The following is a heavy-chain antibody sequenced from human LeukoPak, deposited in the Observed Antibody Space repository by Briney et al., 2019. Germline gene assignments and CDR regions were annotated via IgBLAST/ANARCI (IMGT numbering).Heavy chain of an antibody. J-gene: IGHJ4*02. D-gene: IGHD6-19*01. Sequence: GGSLRLSCAASGFTFSSYTMNWVRQAPGKGLEWVGRSRDKANSYTTEYAASVKGRFTISRDDSKNSLYLQMNSLKTEDTAVYYCALEGVAVAGISYWGQGTLVTVSS. CDR1: GFTFSSYT. V-gene: IGHV3-72*01. CDR2: SRDKANSYTT. CDR3: ALEGVAVAGISY.